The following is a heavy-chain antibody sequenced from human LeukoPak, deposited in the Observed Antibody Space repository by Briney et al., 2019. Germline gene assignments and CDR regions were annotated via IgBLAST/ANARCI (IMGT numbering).Heavy chain of an antibody. CDR1: GFTFSRYG. D-gene: IGHD6-19*01. CDR2: ISGSGGST. J-gene: IGHJ4*02. V-gene: IGHV3-23*01. Sequence: GGSLRLSCAASGFTFSRYGMSWVRQAPAKGLEWVSAISGSGGSTYYADSVKGRFTISRDNSKNTLYLQMNSLRAEDTAVYYCARQWLINGWGQGILVTVSS. CDR3: ARQWLING.